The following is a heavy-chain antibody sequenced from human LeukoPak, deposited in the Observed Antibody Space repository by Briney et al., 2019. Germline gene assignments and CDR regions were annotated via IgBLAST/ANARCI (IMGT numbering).Heavy chain of an antibody. J-gene: IGHJ4*02. CDR1: GFTFSDYY. CDR3: ARDCGGSCFTPDFDY. V-gene: IGHV3-11*06. Sequence: PGGSLRLSCADSGFTFSDYYMSWIRQAPGKGLEWVSYISSSSSYTNYADSVKGRFTISRDNAKNSLYLQMNSLRAEDTAVYYCARDCGGSCFTPDFDYWGQGTLVTVSS. D-gene: IGHD2-15*01. CDR2: ISSSSSYT.